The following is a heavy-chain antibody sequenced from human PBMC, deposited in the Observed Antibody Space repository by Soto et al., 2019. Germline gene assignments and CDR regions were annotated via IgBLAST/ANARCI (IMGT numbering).Heavy chain of an antibody. CDR2: IYYSGST. V-gene: IGHV4-39*01. CDR3: ARHRHGSGSYYFILGNYMDV. J-gene: IGHJ6*03. Sequence: QLQLQESGPGLVKPSETLSLTCSVSGGSISSSIYYWGWIRQPPGKGLEWMGSIYYSGSTYYNPALYSRVTIAVNTSKNQFSLMRSSVTAADTAVYYCARHRHGSGSYYFILGNYMDVWGKGTTVTVSS. D-gene: IGHD3-10*01. CDR1: GGSISSSIYY.